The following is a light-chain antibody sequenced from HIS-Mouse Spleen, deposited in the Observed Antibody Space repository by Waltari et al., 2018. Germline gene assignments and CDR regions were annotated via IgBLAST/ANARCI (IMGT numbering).Light chain of an antibody. Sequence: EIVLTNSPDTLPFSPGERATLPCRASQSVSSSYLAWYQQKPGQAPRLLIYGASSRATGIPDRFSGSGSGTDFTLTISRLEPEDFAVYYCQQYGSSPLLTFGGGTKVEIK. CDR3: QQYGSSPLLT. V-gene: IGKV3-20*01. CDR2: GAS. CDR1: QSVSSSY. J-gene: IGKJ4*01.